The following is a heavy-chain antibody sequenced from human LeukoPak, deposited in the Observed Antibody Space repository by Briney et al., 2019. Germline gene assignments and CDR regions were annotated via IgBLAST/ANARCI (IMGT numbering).Heavy chain of an antibody. D-gene: IGHD3-3*01. Sequence: ASVKVSFKASGGTFITYAMSWVRQAPGQGLEWMGRIIPVLGVANYAQKFQGSVTISADKSTSTAYMEVSSLRSEDTAVYYCATGIGTLWSGYYHDYWGQGTLVTVSS. CDR1: GGTFITYA. CDR3: ATGIGTLWSGYYHDY. CDR2: IIPVLGVA. V-gene: IGHV1-69*04. J-gene: IGHJ4*02.